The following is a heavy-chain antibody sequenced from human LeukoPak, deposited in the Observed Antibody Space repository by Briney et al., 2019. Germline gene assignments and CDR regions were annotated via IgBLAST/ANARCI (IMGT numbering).Heavy chain of an antibody. CDR2: INSDGSST. D-gene: IGHD6-19*01. J-gene: IGHJ6*03. Sequence: GGYLGLSCAASGFTFSSYWMHWVRQAPGKGLVWVSRINSDGSSTSYADSVKGRFTISRDNAKNTLYLQMNSLRAEDTAVYYCARWGAVAGTGLDYYYYYYMDVWGKGTTVTVSS. V-gene: IGHV3-74*01. CDR1: GFTFSSYW. CDR3: ARWGAVAGTGLDYYYYYYMDV.